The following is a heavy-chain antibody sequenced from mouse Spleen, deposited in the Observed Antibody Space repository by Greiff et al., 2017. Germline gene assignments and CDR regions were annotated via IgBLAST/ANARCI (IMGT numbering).Heavy chain of an antibody. CDR3: ARKAGEGFDY. CDR2: IYPGGGYT. J-gene: IGHJ2*01. V-gene: IGHV1-63*01. CDR1: GYTFTNYW. Sequence: QVQLQQSGAELVRPGTSVKMSCKASGYTFTNYWIGWAKQRPGHCLEWIGDIYPGGGYTNYNEKFKGKATLTADKSSSTAYMQFSSLTSEDSAIYYCARKAGEGFDYWGQGTTLTVSS.